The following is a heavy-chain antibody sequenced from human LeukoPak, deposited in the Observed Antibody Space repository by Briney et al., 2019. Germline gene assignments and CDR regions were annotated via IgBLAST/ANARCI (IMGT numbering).Heavy chain of an antibody. Sequence: PSETLSLTCSVSGDSISSSYWSWIRQPPGKGLEWIGYIHYSGITNYNPSLKSRVTMSVDTSKKQVSLKLSSVTAADTAVYYCARGSGWYAYWGQGTLVTVSS. CDR3: ARGSGWYAY. V-gene: IGHV4-59*01. CDR1: GDSISSSY. J-gene: IGHJ4*02. D-gene: IGHD6-19*01. CDR2: IHYSGIT.